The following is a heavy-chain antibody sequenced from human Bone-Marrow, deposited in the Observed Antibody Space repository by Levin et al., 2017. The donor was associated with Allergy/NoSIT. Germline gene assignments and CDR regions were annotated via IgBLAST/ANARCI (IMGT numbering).Heavy chain of an antibody. J-gene: IGHJ4*02. V-gene: IGHV4-31*03. CDR1: GGSISSGGYY. CDR2: IYYSGNT. CDR3: AREDGSTIDY. Sequence: PSETLALTCTVSGGSISSGGYYWSWIRQQPGKGLEWIGYIYYSGNTYYNPSLKSRVMISVDTSKNQFSLKVSSVTAADTAVYYCAREDGSTIDYWGQGILVTVSS. D-gene: IGHD1/OR15-1a*01.